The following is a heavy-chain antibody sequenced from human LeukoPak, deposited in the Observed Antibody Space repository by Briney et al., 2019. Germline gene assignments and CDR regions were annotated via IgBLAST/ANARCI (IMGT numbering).Heavy chain of an antibody. CDR2: IYYSGST. CDR3: ARRRIVGATDFDY. Sequence: PSETLSPTCTLSAGSPGSSSYFWGWVRQPPGKGLEWTGSIYYSGSTYYNPSLKSRVTISVYTSKNQFSLKLSSVTAADTAVYYSARRRIVGATDFDYWGQGTLATVSS. D-gene: IGHD1-26*01. J-gene: IGHJ4*02. CDR1: AGSPGSSSYF. V-gene: IGHV4-39*01.